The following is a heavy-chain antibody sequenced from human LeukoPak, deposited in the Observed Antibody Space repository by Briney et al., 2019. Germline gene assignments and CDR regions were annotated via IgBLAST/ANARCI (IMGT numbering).Heavy chain of an antibody. V-gene: IGHV3-30-3*01. CDR2: ISYDGSNK. CDR3: ATYLNYCGGNCYSGGFGY. Sequence: GGSLRLSCAASGFTFSSYAMHWVRQAPGKGLEWVAVISYDGSNKYYADSVKGRFTISRDNSKNTLYLQMNSLRAEDTAVYYCATYLNYCGGNCYSGGFGYWGQGTLVTVSS. J-gene: IGHJ4*02. CDR1: GFTFSSYA. D-gene: IGHD2-21*02.